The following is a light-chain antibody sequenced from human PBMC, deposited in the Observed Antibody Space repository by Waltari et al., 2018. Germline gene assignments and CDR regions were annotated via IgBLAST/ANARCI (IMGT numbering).Light chain of an antibody. Sequence: QSALTQPASVSGSPGQSISVSSSGTRSDIGNYKYFSWYQQHPGKAPKLMIYDVNKRPSGVSDRFSGSKSANTASLTISGLRTEDEALYFCSSSSITTVVVFGGGTKLTVL. V-gene: IGLV2-14*01. CDR3: SSSSITTVVV. CDR2: DVN. J-gene: IGLJ2*01. CDR1: RSDIGNYKY.